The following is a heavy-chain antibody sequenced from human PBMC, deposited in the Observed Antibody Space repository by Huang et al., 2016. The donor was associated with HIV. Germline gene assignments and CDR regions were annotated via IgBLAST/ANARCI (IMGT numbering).Heavy chain of an antibody. V-gene: IGHV3-74*01. Sequence: EVQLVESGGGLVQPGGSLRLSCAASGFTFSSYWMHWVRQAPGKGLGGVLRINREGSSSGYADSVKGRFTSSRDNAKNTLYLQMNSLRAEDTAVYYCVRDPRIQSWLNYFDYWGQGTLVSVSS. CDR3: VRDPRIQSWLNYFDY. D-gene: IGHD3-22*01. CDR1: GFTFSSYW. J-gene: IGHJ4*02. CDR2: INREGSSS.